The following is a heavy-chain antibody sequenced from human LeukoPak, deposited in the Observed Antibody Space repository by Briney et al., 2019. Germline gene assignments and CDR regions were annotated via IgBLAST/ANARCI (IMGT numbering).Heavy chain of an antibody. CDR1: GFTFSSHG. Sequence: GRSLRLSCAASGFTFSSHGMHWVRQAPGKGLEWVAVIWYDGSNKYYADSVKGRFTISRDNSRNTVYLQMNSLRAEDSAVYYCARLKHSWGQGTLVTVSS. J-gene: IGHJ4*02. CDR3: ARLKHS. D-gene: IGHD3-3*02. CDR2: IWYDGSNK. V-gene: IGHV3-33*01.